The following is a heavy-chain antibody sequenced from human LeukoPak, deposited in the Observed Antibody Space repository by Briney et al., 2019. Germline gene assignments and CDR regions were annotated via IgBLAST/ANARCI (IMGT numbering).Heavy chain of an antibody. CDR3: ARDPRGELWFGEYVYYYYYMDV. CDR1: GFTFSSYT. CDR2: ITSSSSYI. J-gene: IGHJ6*03. V-gene: IGHV3-21*01. D-gene: IGHD3-10*01. Sequence: PGGSLRLSCAASGFTFSSYTMNWVRQAPGKGLEWVSSITSSSSYIYYADSVKGRFTISRDNAKNSLCLQMNSLRAEDTAVYSCARDPRGELWFGEYVYYYYYMDVWGKGTTVTISS.